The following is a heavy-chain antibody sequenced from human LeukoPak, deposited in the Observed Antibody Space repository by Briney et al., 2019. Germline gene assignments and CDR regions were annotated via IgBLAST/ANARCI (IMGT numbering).Heavy chain of an antibody. CDR1: GFTFNSYA. J-gene: IGHJ4*02. CDR3: VKPPQYYYDSSGFYSN. CDR2: ISSNGGST. Sequence: GGSLRLSCSASGFTFNSYAMHWVRQAPGKGLEYVSAISSNGGSTYYADSVKGRFTISRDNSKNTLYLQMSSLRAEDTAVYYCVKPPQYYYDSSGFYSNWGQGTLVTVSS. D-gene: IGHD3-22*01. V-gene: IGHV3-64D*09.